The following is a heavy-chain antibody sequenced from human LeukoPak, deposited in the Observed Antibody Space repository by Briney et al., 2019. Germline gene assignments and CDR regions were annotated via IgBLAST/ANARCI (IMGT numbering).Heavy chain of an antibody. Sequence: SETLSLTCTVSGGSISSSSYYWGWIRQPPGKGLEWIGSIYYSGSTYYNPSLKSRVTISVDTSKNQFSLKLSSVTAADTAVYYCARFSSGYSRDAFDIWGQGTMVTVSS. CDR1: GGSISSSSYY. J-gene: IGHJ3*02. V-gene: IGHV4-39*07. CDR3: ARFSSGYSRDAFDI. D-gene: IGHD3-22*01. CDR2: IYYSGST.